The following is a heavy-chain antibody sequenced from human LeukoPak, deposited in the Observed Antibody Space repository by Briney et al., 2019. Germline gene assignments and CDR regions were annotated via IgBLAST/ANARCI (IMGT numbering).Heavy chain of an antibody. D-gene: IGHD3-22*01. J-gene: IGHJ4*02. V-gene: IGHV3-7*01. Sequence: GGSLRLSCAASGFTFSSYWMSWVRQAPGKGLEWVANIKQDGSEKYYVDSVKGRFTISRDNAKNSLYLQMNSLRAEDTAVYYCARDWGDYYDSSGYLDYWGQGTLVTVSS. CDR2: IKQDGSEK. CDR3: ARDWGDYYDSSGYLDY. CDR1: GFTFSSYW.